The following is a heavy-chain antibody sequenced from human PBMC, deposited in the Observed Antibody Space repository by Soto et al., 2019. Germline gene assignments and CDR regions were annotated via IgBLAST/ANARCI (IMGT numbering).Heavy chain of an antibody. V-gene: IGHV4-30-2*01. CDR1: GGSISSGGYS. CDR2: IYHSGST. Sequence: PSETLSLTCAVSGGSISSGGYSWSWIRQPPGKGLEWIGYIYHSGSTYYNPSLKSRVTISVDRSKNQFSLKLSSVTAADTAVYSCAPAYSSSSVDYWRQGTLVTVSS. J-gene: IGHJ4*02. CDR3: APAYSSSSVDY. D-gene: IGHD6-6*01.